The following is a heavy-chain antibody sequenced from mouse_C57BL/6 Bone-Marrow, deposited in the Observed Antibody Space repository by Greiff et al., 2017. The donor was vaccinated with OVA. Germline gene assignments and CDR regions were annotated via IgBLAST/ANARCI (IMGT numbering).Heavy chain of an antibody. V-gene: IGHV1-81*01. D-gene: IGHD1-1*01. CDR1: GYTFTSSG. CDR3: ARRGDYYGSRGWFAY. Sequence: VQLQESGAELARPGASVKLSCKASGYTFTSSGISWVKQRTGQGLEWIGEIYPRSGNTYYNEKFNGKATLTADKSSSTAYMGLRSLTSEDSAVYFCARRGDYYGSRGWFAYWGQGTLVTVSA. J-gene: IGHJ3*01. CDR2: IYPRSGNT.